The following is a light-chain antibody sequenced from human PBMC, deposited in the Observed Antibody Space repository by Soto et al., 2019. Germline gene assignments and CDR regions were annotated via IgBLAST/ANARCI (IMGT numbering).Light chain of an antibody. V-gene: IGLV2-8*01. Sequence: QSVLTQPPSASGSAGQAVTISCSGTSNDVGAYNFVSWYQQHPGKAPKLMIYEVTKRPSGVPDRFSGSKSGNTASLTVSGLQADDEADYYGSSDAGAIILYDVGTGTKLTDL. CDR1: SNDVGAYNF. J-gene: IGLJ1*01. CDR3: SSDAGAIILYD. CDR2: EVT.